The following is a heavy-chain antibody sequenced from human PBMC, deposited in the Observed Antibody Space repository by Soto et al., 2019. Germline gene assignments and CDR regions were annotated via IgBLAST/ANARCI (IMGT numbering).Heavy chain of an antibody. J-gene: IGHJ4*02. CDR1: GFTFSSYA. D-gene: IGHD3-22*01. CDR2: ISGSGGST. CDR3: ARDEDSSGRDS. V-gene: IGHV3-23*01. Sequence: EVQLLESGGGLVQPGGSLRLSCAASGFTFSSYAMSWLRQAPGKGLEWVSAISGSGGSTYYADSVKGRFTISRDNAQNALYLQMNSLRAEGTAVYYCARDEDSSGRDSWGQGTMVTVSS.